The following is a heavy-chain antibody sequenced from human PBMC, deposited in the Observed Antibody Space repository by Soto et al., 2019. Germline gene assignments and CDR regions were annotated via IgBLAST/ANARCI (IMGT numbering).Heavy chain of an antibody. V-gene: IGHV1-18*04. J-gene: IGHJ6*02. D-gene: IGHD3-3*01. Sequence: SVMVSCRASGYPFTIYGISWVRQAPGPGLEWMGWITAYNGNTTYAQKLQGRVAMTTGKSTSTAQMELRSLRSEDTAVYSGGRYVLPSDLWSGSYDEDYGMDGWGQGTTVTVSS. CDR3: GRYVLPSDLWSGSYDEDYGMDG. CDR1: GYPFTIYG. CDR2: ITAYNGNT.